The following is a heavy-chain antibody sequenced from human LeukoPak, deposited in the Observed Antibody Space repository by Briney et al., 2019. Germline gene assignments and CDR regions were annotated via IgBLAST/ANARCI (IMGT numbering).Heavy chain of an antibody. Sequence: PSETLSLTCTVSGGSISSSSYYWGWIRQPPGKGLEWIGSIYYSGSTYYNPFLKSRVTISVDTSKNQFSLKLSSVTAADTAVYYCARRGQAAGNYWGQGTLVTVSS. D-gene: IGHD6-13*01. CDR1: GGSISSSSYY. CDR3: ARRGQAAGNY. V-gene: IGHV4-39*01. J-gene: IGHJ4*02. CDR2: IYYSGST.